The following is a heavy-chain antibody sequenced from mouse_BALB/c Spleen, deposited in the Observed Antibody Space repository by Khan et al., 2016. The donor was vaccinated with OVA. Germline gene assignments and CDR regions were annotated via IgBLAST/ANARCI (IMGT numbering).Heavy chain of an antibody. CDR3: ARMARK. Sequence: VQLKQSGAELVKSGATVKLSCTASGLNIQDTYLQWLKQWPEQGLEWIGRIDPADGDTQYAPQFQGKATITADTTSNTAYLQLSSLTSEDTAVYYCARMARKWGQGTTLTVSS. CDR1: GLNIQDTY. CDR2: IDPADGDT. V-gene: IGHV14-3*02. J-gene: IGHJ2*01.